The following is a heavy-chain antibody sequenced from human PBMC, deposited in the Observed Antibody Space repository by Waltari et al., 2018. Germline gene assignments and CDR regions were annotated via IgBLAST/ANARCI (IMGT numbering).Heavy chain of an antibody. J-gene: IGHJ3*02. Sequence: QVQLVQSGSELKKPGASVKVSCKASGYTFTSYAMNWVRQAPGQGLEWMGWNNTNTGNPTYAQGFTGRFVFPLDTSVSTAYLKVSRRKAEDTAVYYCARAQYSSSSFDIWGQGTMVTVSS. CDR1: GYTFTSYA. V-gene: IGHV7-4-1*02. CDR2: NNTNTGNP. CDR3: ARAQYSSSSFDI. D-gene: IGHD6-13*01.